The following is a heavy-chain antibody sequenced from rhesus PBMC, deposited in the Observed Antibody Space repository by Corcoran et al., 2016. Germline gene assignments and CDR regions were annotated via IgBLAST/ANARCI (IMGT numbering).Heavy chain of an antibody. CDR3: GRQPFPDGSLDV. CDR2: IGGIIGGA. V-gene: IGHV4-65*02. J-gene: IGHJ5-2*02. Sequence: HVQLQESGPRLVKPSETLSLTCSVSGDSISSFNWRTWIRKSPGKGLEGIGNIGGIIGGAYNKPSLSSRVTISKDPCENQFVLKLHSMTAEDTAVYHCGRQPFPDGSLDVWGRGILVTVSS. CDR1: GDSISSFNW.